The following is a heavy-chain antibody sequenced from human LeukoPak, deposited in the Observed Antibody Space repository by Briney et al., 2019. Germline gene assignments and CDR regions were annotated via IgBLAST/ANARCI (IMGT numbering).Heavy chain of an antibody. Sequence: KPGASVKVSCKAPGYTFTGYYMHWVRQAPGQGLEWMGWINPNSGGTNYAQKFQGRVTMTRGTSISTAYMELSRLRSDDTAVYYCARDDSSGYSTPVWGQGTTVTVSS. CDR2: INPNSGGT. D-gene: IGHD3-22*01. J-gene: IGHJ6*02. V-gene: IGHV1-2*02. CDR3: ARDDSSGYSTPV. CDR1: GYTFTGYY.